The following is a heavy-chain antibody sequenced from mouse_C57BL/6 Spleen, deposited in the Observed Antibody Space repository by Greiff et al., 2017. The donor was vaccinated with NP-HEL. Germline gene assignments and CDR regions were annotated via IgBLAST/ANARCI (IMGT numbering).Heavy chain of an antibody. D-gene: IGHD1-1*01. CDR1: GYTFTSYW. Sequence: QVQLKESGAELVKPGASVKLSCKASGYTFTSYWMHWVKQRPGRGLEWIGRIDPNSGGTKYNEKFKSKATLTVDKPSSTAYMQLSSLTSEDSAVYYCARTYGSSHYAMDYWGQGTSVTVSS. J-gene: IGHJ4*01. CDR3: ARTYGSSHYAMDY. CDR2: IDPNSGGT. V-gene: IGHV1-72*01.